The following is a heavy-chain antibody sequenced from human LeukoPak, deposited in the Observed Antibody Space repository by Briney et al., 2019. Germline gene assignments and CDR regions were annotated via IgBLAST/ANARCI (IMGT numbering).Heavy chain of an antibody. J-gene: IGHJ6*03. CDR2: INHSGST. CDR1: GGSFSGYY. D-gene: IGHD3-10*01. V-gene: IGHV4-34*01. Sequence: PSETLSLTCAVYGGSFSGYYWSWIRQPPGKGLEWIGEINHSGSTNYNPSLKSRVTISVDTSKNQFSLKLSSVTAADMAVYYCARRLGRKFGERFYYYHYMDVWGKGTTVTISS. CDR3: ARRLGRKFGERFYYYHYMDV.